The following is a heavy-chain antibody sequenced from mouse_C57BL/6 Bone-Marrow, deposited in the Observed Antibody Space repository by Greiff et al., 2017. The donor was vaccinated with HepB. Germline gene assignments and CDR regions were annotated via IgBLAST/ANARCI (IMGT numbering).Heavy chain of an antibody. Sequence: VQLQQSGAELVRPGASVKLSCTASGFNIKDDYMHWVKQRPEQGLEWIGWIDPENGDTEYASKFQGKATRTADTSSNTAYLQLSSLTSEDTAVYYCTSRFITTVVATSDWGQGTTLTVSS. J-gene: IGHJ2*01. CDR3: TSRFITTVVATSD. D-gene: IGHD1-1*01. CDR2: IDPENGDT. CDR1: GFNIKDDY. V-gene: IGHV14-4*01.